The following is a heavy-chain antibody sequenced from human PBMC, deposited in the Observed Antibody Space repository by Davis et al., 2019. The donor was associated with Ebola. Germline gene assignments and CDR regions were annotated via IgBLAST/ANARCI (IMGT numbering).Heavy chain of an antibody. CDR3: AKDGAAVPHSVYFYYGLDV. CDR2: VSFDGSNK. CDR1: GFTLRNSA. D-gene: IGHD5/OR15-5a*01. Sequence: AGSLRLSCVVSGFTLRNSAMVWVRQAPGKGLEWVASVSFDGSNKFYADSVIGRFTISRDDPKDTLYLQMSSLRVDDTAVYYCAKDGAAVPHSVYFYYGLDVWGIGTTVTVSS. V-gene: IGHV3-30*04. J-gene: IGHJ6*04.